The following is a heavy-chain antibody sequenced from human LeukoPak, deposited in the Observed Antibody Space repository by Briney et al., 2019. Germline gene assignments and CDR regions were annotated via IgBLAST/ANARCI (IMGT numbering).Heavy chain of an antibody. J-gene: IGHJ3*02. CDR2: INHSGST. V-gene: IGHV4-34*01. CDR3: ARYSSDIVVVTAIRAFDI. CDR1: GGSFSGYY. Sequence: PSETLSLTCAVYGGSFSGYYWSWLRQPPGKGLEWIGEINHSGSTNYNPSLKSRVTTSVDTSKTQFSLKLSSVTAADTAVYYCARYSSDIVVVTAIRAFDIWGQGTMVTVSS. D-gene: IGHD2-21*02.